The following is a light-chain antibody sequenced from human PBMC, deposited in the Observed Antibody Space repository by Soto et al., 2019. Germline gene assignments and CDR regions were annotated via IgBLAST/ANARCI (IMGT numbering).Light chain of an antibody. J-gene: IGKJ1*01. Sequence: EIEMTQSPATLSVSPGERATLSCRASESVGRHLAWYHQKPGQAPSLLIYGAFTRATGIPARFSGTGSGTEFTLTISSLQSEDFALYYCQQYNDWPLTFGQGTKVDIK. CDR2: GAF. CDR3: QQYNDWPLT. CDR1: ESVGRH. V-gene: IGKV3-15*01.